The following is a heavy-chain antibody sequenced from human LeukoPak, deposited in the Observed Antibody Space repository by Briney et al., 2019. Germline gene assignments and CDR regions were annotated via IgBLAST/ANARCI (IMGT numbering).Heavy chain of an antibody. CDR3: AREDVVPASSYGMDV. D-gene: IGHD2-2*01. CDR2: ISSSSSYI. V-gene: IGHV3-21*01. Sequence: WGSLRRSGAGSGFTCCSYSMKWVRQAPGKGLEGGLSISSSSSYIYYADSGRVRFTIDRDNAQNSLYLQMNRLRAEDPAVYYCAREDVVPASSYGMDVWGQGTTVSVCS. CDR1: GFTCCSYS. J-gene: IGHJ6*02.